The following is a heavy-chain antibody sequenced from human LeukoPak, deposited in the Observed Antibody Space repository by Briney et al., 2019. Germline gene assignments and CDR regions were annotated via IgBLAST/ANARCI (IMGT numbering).Heavy chain of an antibody. Sequence: SETLSLTCTASGYSISSGYYWGWIRQPPGKGLEWIGSIYHSGSTYYNPSLKSRVTISVDTSKNQFSLKLSSVTAADTAVYYCARADYGDYVNYWGQGTLVTVSS. D-gene: IGHD4-17*01. CDR1: GYSISSGYY. J-gene: IGHJ4*02. CDR2: IYHSGST. CDR3: ARADYGDYVNY. V-gene: IGHV4-38-2*02.